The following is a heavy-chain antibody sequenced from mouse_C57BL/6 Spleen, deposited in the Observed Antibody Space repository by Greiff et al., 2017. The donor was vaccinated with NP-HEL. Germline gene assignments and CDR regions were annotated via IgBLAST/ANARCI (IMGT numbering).Heavy chain of an antibody. Sequence: VQLQQSGPELVKPGASVKISCKASGYTFTDYYMNWVKQSHGKSLEWIGDINPNNGGTSYNQKFKGKATLTVDKSSSTAYMELRSLTSEDSAVYYCARSEGYGNWYFDVWGTGTTVTVSS. V-gene: IGHV1-26*01. J-gene: IGHJ1*03. D-gene: IGHD2-1*01. CDR3: ARSEGYGNWYFDV. CDR2: INPNNGGT. CDR1: GYTFTDYY.